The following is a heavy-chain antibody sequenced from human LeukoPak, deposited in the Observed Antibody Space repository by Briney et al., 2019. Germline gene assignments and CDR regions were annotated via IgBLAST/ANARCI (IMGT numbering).Heavy chain of an antibody. V-gene: IGHV4-34*01. D-gene: IGHD3-22*01. CDR1: GGSFSGYY. CDR2: INHSGNT. Sequence: SETLSLTCAVYGGSFSGYYWSWIRQPPGKGLEWIGEINHSGNTNYNPSLKSRVTISVDTSKNQFSLKLSSVTAADTAVYYCARGDYYDSSGYYNWFDPWGQGTLVTVSS. J-gene: IGHJ5*02. CDR3: ARGDYYDSSGYYNWFDP.